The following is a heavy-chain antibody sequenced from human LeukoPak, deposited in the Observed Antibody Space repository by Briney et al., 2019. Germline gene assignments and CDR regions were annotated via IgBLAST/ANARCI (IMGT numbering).Heavy chain of an antibody. CDR2: ISRGGSTI. CDR3: ARDRCSSTSCYVLYFDY. J-gene: IGHJ4*02. D-gene: IGHD2-2*01. CDR1: GFTFSSYE. Sequence: GGSLRLSCAASGFTFSSYEMNWVRQAPGKGLEWVSYISRGGSTIYYADSVKGRFSISRDNAKNSLYLQMNSLRDEDTAVYYCARDRCSSTSCYVLYFDYWGQGSLVTVSS. V-gene: IGHV3-48*03.